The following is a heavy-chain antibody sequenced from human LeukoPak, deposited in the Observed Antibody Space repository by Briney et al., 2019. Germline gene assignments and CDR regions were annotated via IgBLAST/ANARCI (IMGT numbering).Heavy chain of an antibody. CDR1: RYTLTNYG. Sequence: GSVKVSCTASRYTLTNYGISWVRQAPGQGLEWMGWISAYNGNTNYAQNLQGRVTMTTDTSTNTAYMELRSLRSDDTAVYYCARDQDPGAFDIWGQGTMVTASS. V-gene: IGHV1-18*01. J-gene: IGHJ3*02. CDR2: ISAYNGNT. CDR3: ARDQDPGAFDI.